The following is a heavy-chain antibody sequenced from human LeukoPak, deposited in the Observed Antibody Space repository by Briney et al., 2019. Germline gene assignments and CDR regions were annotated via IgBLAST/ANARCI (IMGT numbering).Heavy chain of an antibody. J-gene: IGHJ4*02. CDR2: ISTSSSYI. Sequence: GGSLRLSCTASGFTFSSFSMNWVRQAPGKGLEWVSSISTSSSYIYYADSVKGRFTISRDNARKSLYLQMNSLRSEDTAVYYCARVRPIAAAGTNWSRDQEFDYWGQGTLVTVSS. D-gene: IGHD6-13*01. CDR1: GFTFSSFS. V-gene: IGHV3-21*04. CDR3: ARVRPIAAAGTNWSRDQEFDY.